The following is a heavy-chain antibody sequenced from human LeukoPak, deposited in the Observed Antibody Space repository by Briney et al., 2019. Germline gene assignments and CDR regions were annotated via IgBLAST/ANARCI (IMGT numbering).Heavy chain of an antibody. V-gene: IGHV1-2*02. CDR3: AREFGAMVRGVKENWFDP. CDR1: GYTFTGYY. J-gene: IGHJ5*02. D-gene: IGHD3-10*01. CDR2: MNPNSGGT. Sequence: GASVKVSCKASGYTFTGYYMHWVRQAPGQGLEWMGWMNPNSGGTNYAQKFQGRVTMTRDTSISTAYMELSRLRADDTAVYYCAREFGAMVRGVKENWFDPWGQGTLVTVSS.